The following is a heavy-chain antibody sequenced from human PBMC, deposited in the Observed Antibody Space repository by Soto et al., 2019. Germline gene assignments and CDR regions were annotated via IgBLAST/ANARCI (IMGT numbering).Heavy chain of an antibody. D-gene: IGHD2-8*02. Sequence: EVQLVESGGGLVQPGGSLRLSCATSGFSFTSYWMHWVRQTPGKGLEWVSRINTDGSSTSYADSVKGRFTISRDNAKNTLYLQMNSLRAADTALYFCAKRELNSTGFLYWGQGTLVSVSS. CDR3: AKRELNSTGFLY. J-gene: IGHJ4*02. V-gene: IGHV3-74*01. CDR1: GFSFTSYW. CDR2: INTDGSST.